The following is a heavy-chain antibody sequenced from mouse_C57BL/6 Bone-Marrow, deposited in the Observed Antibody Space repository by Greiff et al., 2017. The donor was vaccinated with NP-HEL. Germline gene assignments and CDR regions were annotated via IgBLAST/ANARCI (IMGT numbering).Heavy chain of an antibody. D-gene: IGHD1-1*01. CDR3: ARSPSYYYGSKRNYFDY. Sequence: QVQLQQPGAELVKPGSSVKLSCTASGYTFTSYWMHWVKQRPIQGLEWIGNIDPSDSETHYTQKFKDQATLTVDKSSSTAYMQLRRLTSEDSAVYYCARSPSYYYGSKRNYFDYWGQGTTLTVSS. J-gene: IGHJ2*01. V-gene: IGHV1-52*01. CDR2: IDPSDSET. CDR1: GYTFTSYW.